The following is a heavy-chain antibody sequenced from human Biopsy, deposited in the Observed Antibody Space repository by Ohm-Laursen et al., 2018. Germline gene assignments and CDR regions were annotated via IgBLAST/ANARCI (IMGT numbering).Heavy chain of an antibody. CDR3: ARGSNEYGGLYFPH. V-gene: IGHV4-59*11. D-gene: IGHD4-23*01. J-gene: IGHJ1*01. CDR2: ISHTGYT. CDR1: GGSFTGHY. Sequence: SETLSLTCTVSGGSFTGHYWTWIRQPPGKGLEWIGHISHTGYTSYKSSLKSRVTISLDTSRKHFSLRLTSLAAADTAAYYCARGSNEYGGLYFPHWGQGTQVTVSS.